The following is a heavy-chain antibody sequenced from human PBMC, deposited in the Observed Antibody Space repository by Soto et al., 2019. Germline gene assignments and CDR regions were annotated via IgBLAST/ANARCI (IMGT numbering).Heavy chain of an antibody. D-gene: IGHD2-15*01. J-gene: IGHJ4*02. Sequence: PGGSLRLSXAASGVTFSSYAMGWVRQGPGKGLEWVAVVSIGGSTHYADSVRGRFTISRDNSKNTLSLQMNSLTAEDTAVYFCAKRRGAGGHFDYWGQGALVTVSS. CDR3: AKRRGAGGHFDY. V-gene: IGHV3-23*01. CDR2: VSIGGST. CDR1: GVTFSSYA.